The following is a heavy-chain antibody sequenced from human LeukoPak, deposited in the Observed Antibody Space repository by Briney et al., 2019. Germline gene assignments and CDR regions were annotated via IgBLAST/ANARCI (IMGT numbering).Heavy chain of an antibody. V-gene: IGHV3-7*01. CDR1: GFTFSTTA. CDR2: INEDAKEK. Sequence: GGSLRLSCAASGFTFSTTAMSWVRQAPGKGLEWVANINEDAKEKNYVDSVKGRFTISRDNTDNSLYLQMNSLRAEDTAVYYCARDTYGDGDFWGQGTLVTVSS. J-gene: IGHJ4*02. D-gene: IGHD4-17*01. CDR3: ARDTYGDGDF.